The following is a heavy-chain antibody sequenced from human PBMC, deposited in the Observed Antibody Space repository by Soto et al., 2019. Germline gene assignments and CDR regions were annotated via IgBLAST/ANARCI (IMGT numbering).Heavy chain of an antibody. Sequence: GGSLRLSCAASGFTFSSYAMSWVRQAPGKGLEWVSAISGSGGSTYYADSVKGRFTISRDNSKNTLYLQMNSLRAEDTAVYYCAKVGSRYGDKYCFDYWGQGTLVTVSS. CDR1: GFTFSSYA. CDR2: ISGSGGST. CDR3: AKVGSRYGDKYCFDY. J-gene: IGHJ4*02. D-gene: IGHD4-17*01. V-gene: IGHV3-23*01.